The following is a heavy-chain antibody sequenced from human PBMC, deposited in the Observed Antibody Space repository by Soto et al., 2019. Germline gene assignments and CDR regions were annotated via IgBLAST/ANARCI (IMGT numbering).Heavy chain of an antibody. Sequence: TAPTPLYPTQPLTQTCTSPGFSHPSSGVGVGWIRQPPGKALEWLALIYWDDDKRYSPSLKSRLTITKDTSKNQVVLTMTNMDPVDTATYYCAHTMPPRVADYWGQGTLVTVS. CDR3: AHTMPPRVADY. V-gene: IGHV2-5*02. J-gene: IGHJ4*02. D-gene: IGHD2-2*01. CDR2: IYWDDDK. CDR1: GFSHPSSGVG.